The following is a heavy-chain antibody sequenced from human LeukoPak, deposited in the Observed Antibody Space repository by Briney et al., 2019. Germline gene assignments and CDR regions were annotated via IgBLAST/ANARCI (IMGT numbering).Heavy chain of an antibody. Sequence: PGGSLRLSCTASGFTFGDYAMSWFRQAPGKGLEWVGFIRSKAYGGTTEHAASVKGRFTISRDDSKSIAYLQMNSLKTEDTAVYYCTREQWFGELYVSDPWGQGTLVTVSS. D-gene: IGHD3-10*01. CDR3: TREQWFGELYVSDP. CDR1: GFTFGDYA. J-gene: IGHJ5*02. V-gene: IGHV3-49*03. CDR2: IRSKAYGGTT.